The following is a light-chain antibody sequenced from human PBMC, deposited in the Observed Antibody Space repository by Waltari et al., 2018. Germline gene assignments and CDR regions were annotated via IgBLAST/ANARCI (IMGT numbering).Light chain of an antibody. CDR2: DAS. J-gene: IGKJ1*01. Sequence: EIVLPPSPGTLSWSPGERATLSSRVSQSVGRSLAWYQQKPGQAPRPLTYDASTRATGIPDRFSGSGSGKDFSLSISRLAPDDLAVYYCQHYVRLPGTFGQGTKVECK. CDR3: QHYVRLPGT. V-gene: IGKV3-20*01. CDR1: QSVGRS.